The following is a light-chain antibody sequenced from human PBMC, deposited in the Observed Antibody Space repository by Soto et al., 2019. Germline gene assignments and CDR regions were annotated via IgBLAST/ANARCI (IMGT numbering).Light chain of an antibody. J-gene: IGKJ1*01. Sequence: EIVLTQSPGTLSLSPGERATLSCRASQTVTSTFLAWYQQKPGQAPRLLIYGASRRATGIPDRFSGSGSGTYFTLTITRLAPEDFALYYFPQYDSSRTFGQGPKVEMK. CDR1: QTVTSTF. V-gene: IGKV3-20*01. CDR3: PQYDSSRT. CDR2: GAS.